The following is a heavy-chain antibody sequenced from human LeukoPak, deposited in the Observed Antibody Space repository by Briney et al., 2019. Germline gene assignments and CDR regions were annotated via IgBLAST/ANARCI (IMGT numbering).Heavy chain of an antibody. CDR2: IRNKANNYAT. V-gene: IGHV3-73*01. J-gene: IGHJ4*02. Sequence: SGGSLRLSCAASGFTFSVSAMYWVRQASGKGLEWVGRIRNKANNYATAYAASLKGRFTISRDDSKNTAYLQMNSLETEDTAMYYCTYTSSSGVVYWGQGTLVTASS. CDR3: TYTSSSGVVY. CDR1: GFTFSVSA. D-gene: IGHD6-6*01.